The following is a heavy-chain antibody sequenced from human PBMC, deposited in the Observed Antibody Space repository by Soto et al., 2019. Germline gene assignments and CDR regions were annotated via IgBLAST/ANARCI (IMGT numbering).Heavy chain of an antibody. D-gene: IGHD2-15*01. J-gene: IGHJ5*02. CDR3: AREMASGYSRTWFDP. CDR2: IVPKFGTA. Sequence: GGIGSNYAISWVRQAPGQGLEWMGGIVPKFGTANYAQSFKGRVTISVDKSTNSVYMELSSLRSQDTAIYYCAREMASGYSRTWFDPWGQGTLVTVSS. V-gene: IGHV1-69*06. CDR1: GGIGSNYA.